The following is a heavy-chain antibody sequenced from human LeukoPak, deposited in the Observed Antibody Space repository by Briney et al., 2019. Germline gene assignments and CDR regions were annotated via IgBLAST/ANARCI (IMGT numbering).Heavy chain of an antibody. D-gene: IGHD6-6*01. Sequence: SVKVSCKASGGTFSSYAISWVRQAPGQGLEWMGGIIPIFGTANYAQKFQGRVTITADESTSTAYMELSSLRSEDTAVYYCASIWGLSSWPYSSSFNWFDPWGQGTLVTVSS. CDR1: GGTFSSYA. J-gene: IGHJ5*02. CDR2: IIPIFGTA. CDR3: ASIWGLSSWPYSSSFNWFDP. V-gene: IGHV1-69*13.